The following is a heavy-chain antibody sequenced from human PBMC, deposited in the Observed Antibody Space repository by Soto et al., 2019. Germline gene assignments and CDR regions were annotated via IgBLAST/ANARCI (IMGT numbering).Heavy chain of an antibody. Sequence: GASVKVSCKASGYTFTSYDINWVRQATGQGLEWMGWMNPNSGNTGYAQKFQGRVTMTRNTSISTAYMELSSLRSEDTAVYYCARTTYYDFWSGSHYYYYYYGMDVWGQGTTVTVSS. CDR1: GYTFTSYD. CDR2: MNPNSGNT. D-gene: IGHD3-3*01. J-gene: IGHJ6*02. V-gene: IGHV1-8*01. CDR3: ARTTYYDFWSGSHYYYYYYGMDV.